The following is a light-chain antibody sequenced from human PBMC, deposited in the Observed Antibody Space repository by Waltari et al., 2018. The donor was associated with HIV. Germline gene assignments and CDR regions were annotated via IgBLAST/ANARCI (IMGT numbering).Light chain of an antibody. CDR2: DVS. Sequence: QSALTQPASVSGSPGQSITISCTGSSSDVGGCNYVSWYQQHPGKAPRLMIYDVSTRPSGVSDRFSGSKSGDTASLTISGLQAEDEADYYCESYTSTSVWVFGGGTRLTVL. CDR1: SSDVGGCNY. J-gene: IGLJ3*02. V-gene: IGLV2-14*03. CDR3: ESYTSTSVWV.